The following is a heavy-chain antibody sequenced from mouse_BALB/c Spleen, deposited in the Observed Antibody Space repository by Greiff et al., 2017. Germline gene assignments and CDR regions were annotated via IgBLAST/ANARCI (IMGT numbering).Heavy chain of an antibody. D-gene: IGHD2-14*01. CDR1: GFTFSSYG. Sequence: EVKVIESGGGLVQPGGSLKLSCAASGFTFSSYGMSWVRQTPDKRLELVATINSNGGSTYYPDSVKGRFTISRDNAKNTLYLQMSSLKSEDTAMYYCARGDYRPYYYAMDYWGQGTSVTVSS. V-gene: IGHV5-6-3*01. CDR3: ARGDYRPYYYAMDY. CDR2: INSNGGST. J-gene: IGHJ4*01.